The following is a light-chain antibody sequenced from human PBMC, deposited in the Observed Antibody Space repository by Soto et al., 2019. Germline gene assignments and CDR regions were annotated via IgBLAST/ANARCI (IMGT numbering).Light chain of an antibody. CDR3: QVWDTISDHYV. V-gene: IGLV3-21*02. J-gene: IGLJ1*01. CDR2: SDS. Sequence: SYELTQPPSVSVAPGQTARVTCGGDNIGSKDVHWYQQTPGQAPVLVVYSDSERPSGIPERFSGSNSGNTATLTISSVEAGDEADYYCQVWDTISDHYVFGTGTKVTVL. CDR1: NIGSKD.